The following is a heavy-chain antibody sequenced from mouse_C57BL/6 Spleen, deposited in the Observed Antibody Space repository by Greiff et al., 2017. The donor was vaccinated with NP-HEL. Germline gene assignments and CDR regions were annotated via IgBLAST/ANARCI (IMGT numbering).Heavy chain of an antibody. V-gene: IGHV5-15*01. Sequence: EVQRVESGGGLVQPGGSLKLSCAASGFTFSDYGMAWVRQAPRKGPEGVAFISNLAYSIYYADTVTGRFTISRENAKNTLYLEMSSLRSEDTAMYYCARLGYYGSSYYFDYWGQGTTLTVSS. D-gene: IGHD1-1*01. CDR1: GFTFSDYG. J-gene: IGHJ2*01. CDR3: ARLGYYGSSYYFDY. CDR2: ISNLAYSI.